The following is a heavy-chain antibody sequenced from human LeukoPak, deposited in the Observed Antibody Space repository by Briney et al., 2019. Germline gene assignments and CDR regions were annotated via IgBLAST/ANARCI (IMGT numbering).Heavy chain of an antibody. J-gene: IGHJ4*02. D-gene: IGHD3-22*01. V-gene: IGHV3-48*01. Sequence: GGSLRLSCAASGFTFSSYSMNWVRQAPGKGLEWVSYISSSSSTIYYADYVKGRFTISRDNAKNSLYLQMNSLRAEDTAVYYCARDFVEAYYYDSSGYSPFDYWGQGTLVTVSS. CDR1: GFTFSSYS. CDR2: ISSSSSTI. CDR3: ARDFVEAYYYDSSGYSPFDY.